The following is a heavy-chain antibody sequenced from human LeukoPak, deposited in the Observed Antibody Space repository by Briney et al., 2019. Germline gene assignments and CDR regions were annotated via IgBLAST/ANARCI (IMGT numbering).Heavy chain of an antibody. CDR2: ISGSGGST. CDR3: AKGRGKVVTAFPLDY. J-gene: IGHJ4*02. Sequence: GGSLRLSCAASGFTFSSYAMSWVRQAPGKGLEWVSAISGSGGSTYYADSVKGRFTISRDNSKNTLYLQMNSLRAEDTAVYYCAKGRGKVVTAFPLDYWGQGTLVTVSS. V-gene: IGHV3-23*01. CDR1: GFTFSSYA. D-gene: IGHD2-21*02.